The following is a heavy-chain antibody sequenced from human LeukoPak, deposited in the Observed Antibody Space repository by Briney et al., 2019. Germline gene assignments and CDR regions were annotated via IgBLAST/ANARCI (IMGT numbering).Heavy chain of an antibody. Sequence: SETLSLTCTVSGGSISTNCWSWVRHPPGKGIEWIGYIFYTGSTNYNPSLESRVTISVLTSKNLFSRKLSSVTAADTAVYYCATLTGGDDAFDIWGQGTMVTVSS. CDR1: GGSISTNC. V-gene: IGHV4-59*01. D-gene: IGHD4-23*01. J-gene: IGHJ3*02. CDR3: ATLTGGDDAFDI. CDR2: IFYTGST.